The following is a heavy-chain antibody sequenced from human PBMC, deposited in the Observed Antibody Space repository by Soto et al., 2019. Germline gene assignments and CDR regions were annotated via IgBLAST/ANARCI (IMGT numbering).Heavy chain of an antibody. CDR1: GFTVSSNY. CDR2: IYSGGST. CDR3: ARSSDYYGSGSYLN. V-gene: IGHV3-53*02. Sequence: EVQLVETGGGLIQPGGSLRLSCAASGFTVSSNYMSWVRQAPGQGLEWVSVIYSGGSTYYADSVKGRFTISRDNSKNTLYLQMNSLRAEDTAVYYCARSSDYYGSGSYLNWGQGTLVTVSS. D-gene: IGHD3-10*01. J-gene: IGHJ4*02.